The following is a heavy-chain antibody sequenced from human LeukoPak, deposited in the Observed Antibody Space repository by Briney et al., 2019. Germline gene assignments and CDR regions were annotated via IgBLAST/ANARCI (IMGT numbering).Heavy chain of an antibody. V-gene: IGHV4-34*01. CDR1: GGSFSGYY. CDR3: AKVAQRGYSYGNWFDP. J-gene: IGHJ5*02. CDR2: INHSGST. D-gene: IGHD5-18*01. Sequence: SETLSLTCAVYGGSFSGYYWSWIRQPPGKGLEWIGEINHSGSTNHNPSLKSRVTISVDTSKNQFSLKLSSVTAADTAVYYCAKVAQRGYSYGNWFDPWGQGTLVTVSS.